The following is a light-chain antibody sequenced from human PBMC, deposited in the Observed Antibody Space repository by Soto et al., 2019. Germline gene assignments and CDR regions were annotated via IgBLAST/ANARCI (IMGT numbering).Light chain of an antibody. CDR3: QSYDSSLSGWV. Sequence: QAVVTQPPSVSGAPGQRVTISCTGSSSNIGAGYAVHWYQQLPGAAPKLLIYGNSNRPSGVPARCSGSKSGTSASLAITGLQAEDEADYYCQSYDSSLSGWVFGGGTKLTVL. CDR2: GNS. J-gene: IGLJ3*02. CDR1: SSNIGAGYA. V-gene: IGLV1-40*01.